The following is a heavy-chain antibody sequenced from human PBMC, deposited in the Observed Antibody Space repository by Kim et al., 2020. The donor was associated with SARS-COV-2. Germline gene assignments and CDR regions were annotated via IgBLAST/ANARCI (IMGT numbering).Heavy chain of an antibody. V-gene: IGHV3-11*06. CDR1: GFTFSDYY. CDR2: ISSSSYT. D-gene: IGHD2-2*01. Sequence: GGSLRLSCAASGFTFSDYYMSWIRQAPGKGLEWVSYISSSSYTNYADSVKGRFTISRDNAKNSLYLQMNSLRAEDTAVYYCARTGYDVVVPAALDYWGQGTLVTVSS. J-gene: IGHJ4*02. CDR3: ARTGYDVVVPAALDY.